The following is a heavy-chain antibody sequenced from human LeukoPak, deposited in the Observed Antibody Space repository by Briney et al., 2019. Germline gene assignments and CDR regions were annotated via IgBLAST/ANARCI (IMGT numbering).Heavy chain of an antibody. V-gene: IGHV6-1*01. Sequence: SQTLSLTCASSGDSVSNNRVAWDWIRQSPSRGLEWLGRTYYRSMWYHDYAASVISRITITPHTTKNQFSLHLNSVTPEDTAVYYCARGVSNSFDLWGQGTLVTVSS. CDR1: GDSVSNNRVA. CDR2: TYYRSMWYH. D-gene: IGHD4-11*01. CDR3: ARGVSNSFDL. J-gene: IGHJ4*02.